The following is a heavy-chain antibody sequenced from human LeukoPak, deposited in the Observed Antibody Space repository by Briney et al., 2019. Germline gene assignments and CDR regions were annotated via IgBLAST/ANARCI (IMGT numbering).Heavy chain of an antibody. D-gene: IGHD3-22*01. V-gene: IGHV4-39*01. CDR3: ARGYYYDSSTYSDAFDI. CDR2: IYYSGST. J-gene: IGHJ3*02. CDR1: GGSISSSGYY. Sequence: SETLSLTCTVSGGSISSSGYYWGWIRQPPGKGLEWIGTIYYSGSTYYSPSLKSRVTISVDTSKNQFSLKLGSVTAADTALYYCARGYYYDSSTYSDAFDIWGQGTMVTVSS.